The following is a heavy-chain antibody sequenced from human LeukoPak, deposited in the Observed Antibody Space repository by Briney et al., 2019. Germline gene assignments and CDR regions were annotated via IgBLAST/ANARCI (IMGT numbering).Heavy chain of an antibody. J-gene: IGHJ4*02. CDR2: ISAYNGNT. CDR3: ARTIFGVVISLYYFDY. V-gene: IGHV1-18*01. CDR1: GYTFTSYG. Sequence: GASVKVSCKASGYTFTSYGIGWLRQAPGQGLEWMGWISAYNGNTNYAQKLQGRVTMTTDTSTSTAYMELRSLRSDDTAVYYCARTIFGVVISLYYFDYWGQGTLVTVSS. D-gene: IGHD3-3*01.